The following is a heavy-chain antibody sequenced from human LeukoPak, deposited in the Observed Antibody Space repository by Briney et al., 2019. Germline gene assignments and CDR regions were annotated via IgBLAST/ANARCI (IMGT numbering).Heavy chain of an antibody. V-gene: IGHV3-9*01. CDR2: ISWNGGSI. D-gene: IGHD6-19*01. Sequence: GGSLRLSCAGSGFIFNNYAMHWVRQPPGKGLEWVSGISWNGGSIDYADSVKGRFTISRDNAKNSLYLQMNSLRVEDTAFYYCAKDNRRHYTSGPNPDSLHWGQGALVTVSS. CDR1: GFIFNNYA. CDR3: AKDNRRHYTSGPNPDSLH. J-gene: IGHJ4*02.